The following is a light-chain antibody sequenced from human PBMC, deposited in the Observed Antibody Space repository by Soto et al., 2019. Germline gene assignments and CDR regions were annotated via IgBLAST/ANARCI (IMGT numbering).Light chain of an antibody. CDR2: GAS. CDR1: QSVSSN. Sequence: EIVLTQSPATLSLSPVEIATLSCRASQSVSSNLAWYQQKPGQAPRLLIYGASSRATGIPDRFSGSGSGTDFTLTISSLQPEDFATYYCQQSYSTPISFGQGTQLEIK. J-gene: IGKJ5*01. CDR3: QQSYSTPIS. V-gene: IGKV3-11*01.